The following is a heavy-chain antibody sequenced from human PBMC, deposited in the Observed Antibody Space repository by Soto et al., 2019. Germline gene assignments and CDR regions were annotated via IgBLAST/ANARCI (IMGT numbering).Heavy chain of an antibody. Sequence: QVQLVESGGGLVKPGGSLRLSCAAFGFTFSDYYMSWIRQAPGKGLEWLSYISISGGTIYYADSVKGRFSISRDNAKNSLYLQLSSLRAEDTAVYFCARERARVFDSWGQGTLVTVSS. CDR2: ISISGGTI. CDR1: GFTFSDYY. CDR3: ARERARVFDS. V-gene: IGHV3-11*01. J-gene: IGHJ4*02.